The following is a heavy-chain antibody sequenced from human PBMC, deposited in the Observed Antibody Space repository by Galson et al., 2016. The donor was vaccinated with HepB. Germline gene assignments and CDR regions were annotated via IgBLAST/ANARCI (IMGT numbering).Heavy chain of an antibody. CDR2: IYYRGST. J-gene: IGHJ5*02. Sequence: SETLSLTCTVSGGSISSYSWSWIRQPPGKGLEWIGYIYYRGSTNYNPSLKSRVTISVDTSKNQISLKLSSVTAADTAVYYCARVDHHRRWFDPWGQGTQVTGSS. V-gene: IGHV4-59*01. D-gene: IGHD3-16*02. CDR3: ARVDHHRRWFDP. CDR1: GGSISSYS.